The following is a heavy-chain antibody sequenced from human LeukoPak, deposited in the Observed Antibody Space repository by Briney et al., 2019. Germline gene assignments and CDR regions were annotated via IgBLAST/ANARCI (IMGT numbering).Heavy chain of an antibody. Sequence: SETLSLTCTVSGGSISSGGYYWSWVRQHPGEGLEGNGYIYYSGSTYYNPSLKSRVTISVDTSKNQFSLKLSSVTAADTAVYYCARATSITMVRGVPSYFDYWGQGTLVTVSS. CDR3: ARATSITMVRGVPSYFDY. D-gene: IGHD3-10*01. CDR2: IYYSGST. J-gene: IGHJ4*02. CDR1: GGSISSGGYY. V-gene: IGHV4-31*03.